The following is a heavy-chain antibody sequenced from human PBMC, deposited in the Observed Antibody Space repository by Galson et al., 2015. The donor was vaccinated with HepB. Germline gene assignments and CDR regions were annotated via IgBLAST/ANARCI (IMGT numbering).Heavy chain of an antibody. J-gene: IGHJ6*02. V-gene: IGHV3-49*04. CDR1: GFTFGDYA. CDR3: TSYPPLPAATYYYGMDV. D-gene: IGHD2-2*01. CDR2: IRSKAYGGTT. Sequence: SLRLSCAASGFTFGDYAMSWVRQAPGKGLEWVGFIRSKAYGGTTEYAASVKGRFTISRDDSKSIAYLQMNSLKTEDTAVYYCTSYPPLPAATYYYGMDVWGQGTTVTVSS.